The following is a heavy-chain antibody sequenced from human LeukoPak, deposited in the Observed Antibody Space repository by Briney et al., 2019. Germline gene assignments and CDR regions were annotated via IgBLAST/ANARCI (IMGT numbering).Heavy chain of an antibody. Sequence: QSGGSLRLSCAASGFTFRSYAMSWVRQAPGKGLEWVTTISGSGGYTLYADSVKGRFTISRDNSKNTLYLQMNSLRAEDTAVYCCAKSKDGNIAASFDTWGQGTLVTVSS. V-gene: IGHV3-23*01. J-gene: IGHJ5*02. D-gene: IGHD6-13*01. CDR3: AKSKDGNIAASFDT. CDR2: ISGSGGYT. CDR1: GFTFRSYA.